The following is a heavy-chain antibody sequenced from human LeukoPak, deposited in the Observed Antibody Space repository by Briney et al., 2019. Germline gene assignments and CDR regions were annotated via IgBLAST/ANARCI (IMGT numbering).Heavy chain of an antibody. CDR3: ARVSSGVYFDY. V-gene: IGHV4-59*01. CDR1: GGSISSYY. CDR2: IYYSGST. D-gene: IGHD2-15*01. J-gene: IGHJ4*02. Sequence: KPSGTLSLTCTVSGGSISSYYWSWIRQPPGKGLELIGYIYYSGSTNYNPSLKSRVTISVDTSKNQFSLKLSSVTAADTAVYYCARVSSGVYFDYWGQGTLVTVSS.